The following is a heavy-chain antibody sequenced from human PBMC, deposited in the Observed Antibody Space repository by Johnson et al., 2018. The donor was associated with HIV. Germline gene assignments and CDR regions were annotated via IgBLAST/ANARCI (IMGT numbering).Heavy chain of an antibody. Sequence: VQLLESGGGLIQPGGSLRLSCAASGFTVSDNFGMHWVRQAPDKGLEWAAFIRYDGTNKVYADSVKGRFTISRDNSENTVYLPMNSLRAEETAIYYCARLPSGYNRDAFNIWGQGTMVTVFS. D-gene: IGHD5-18*01. J-gene: IGHJ3*02. CDR3: ARLPSGYNRDAFNI. CDR1: GFTVSDNFG. CDR2: IRYDGTNK. V-gene: IGHV3-30*02.